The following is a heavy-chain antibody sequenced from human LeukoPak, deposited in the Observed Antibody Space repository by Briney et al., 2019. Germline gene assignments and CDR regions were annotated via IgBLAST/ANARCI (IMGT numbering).Heavy chain of an antibody. D-gene: IGHD1-26*01. CDR1: GFTFSSYG. CDR2: ISSSSSYI. V-gene: IGHV3-21*01. J-gene: IGHJ4*02. Sequence: GGTLRLSCAASGFTFSSYGMSWVRQAPGKGLEWVSSISSSSSYIYYADSVKGRFTISRDNAKNSLYLQMNSLRAEDTAVYYCARAQRSGSLYYFDYWGQGTLVTVSS. CDR3: ARAQRSGSLYYFDY.